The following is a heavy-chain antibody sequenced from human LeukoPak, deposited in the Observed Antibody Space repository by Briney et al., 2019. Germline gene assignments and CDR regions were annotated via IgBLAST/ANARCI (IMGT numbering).Heavy chain of an antibody. CDR2: ISAYNGNT. D-gene: IGHD6-13*01. CDR3: ARVVAAAGINWFAP. Sequence: ASVKVSCKASGYTFTSYGIGWVRQAPGQGLEWMGWISAYNGNTNYAQKLQGRVTMTTDTSTSTAYMELRSLRSDDTAVYYCARVVAAAGINWFAPWGQGTLVTVSS. J-gene: IGHJ5*02. V-gene: IGHV1-18*01. CDR1: GYTFTSYG.